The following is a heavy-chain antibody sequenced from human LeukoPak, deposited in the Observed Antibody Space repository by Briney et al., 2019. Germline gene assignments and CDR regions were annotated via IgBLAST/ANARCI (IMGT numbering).Heavy chain of an antibody. J-gene: IGHJ4*02. D-gene: IGHD6-13*01. Sequence: ASVKVSCKASGYTFTSYDINWVRQATGQGLEWMGWMNPNSGNTGYAQKFQGRVTITRNTSISTAYTELSSLRSEDTAVYYCAREAAAGTFDYWGQGTLVTVSS. CDR2: MNPNSGNT. CDR1: GYTFTSYD. CDR3: AREAAAGTFDY. V-gene: IGHV1-8*03.